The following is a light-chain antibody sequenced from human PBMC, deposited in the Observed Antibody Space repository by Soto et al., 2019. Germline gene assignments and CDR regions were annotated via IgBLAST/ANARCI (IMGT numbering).Light chain of an antibody. CDR3: NSYTNSSAVV. CDR2: EVT. V-gene: IGLV2-14*01. CDR1: RDDIGAYDY. Sequence: QSVLTQPASVSGSPGQSITNSCAGTRDDIGAYDYVSWYQQHPGNAPKLLVYEVTNRPSGVSDRFSGSKSGNTASLTISGLQAEDEADYYCNSYTNSSAVVFGGGTK. J-gene: IGLJ2*01.